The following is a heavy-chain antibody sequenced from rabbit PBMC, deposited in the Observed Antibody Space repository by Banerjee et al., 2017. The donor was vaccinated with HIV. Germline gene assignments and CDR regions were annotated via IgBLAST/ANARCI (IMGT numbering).Heavy chain of an antibody. D-gene: IGHD4-1*01. CDR3: ARSNDWGLEYFHL. Sequence: QEQLEESGGDLVKPEGSLTLTCKASGFSFSSSYWISWVRQAPGKGLEWIACIAAGSSGSTYYASWAKGRFTISKTSSTTVTLQMTSLIAADTATYFCARSNDWGLEYFHLWGPGTLVTVS. CDR1: GFSFSSSYW. CDR2: IAAGSSGST. V-gene: IGHV1S45*01. J-gene: IGHJ4*01.